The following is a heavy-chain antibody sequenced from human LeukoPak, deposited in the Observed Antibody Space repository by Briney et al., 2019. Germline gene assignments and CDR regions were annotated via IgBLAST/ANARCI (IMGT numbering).Heavy chain of an antibody. CDR3: ARGFDYYDSSGYLSNWYFDL. D-gene: IGHD3-22*01. V-gene: IGHV4-38-2*02. CDR1: GYSISIAFY. CDR2: ISHSGST. Sequence: SETLSLTCTVSGYSISIAFYWGWIRQPPGKGLEWIGSISHSGSTYYNPSLKSRVTISVDTSKNQFSLRLSSVTAADTAVYYCARGFDYYDSSGYLSNWYFDLWGRGTLVTVSS. J-gene: IGHJ2*01.